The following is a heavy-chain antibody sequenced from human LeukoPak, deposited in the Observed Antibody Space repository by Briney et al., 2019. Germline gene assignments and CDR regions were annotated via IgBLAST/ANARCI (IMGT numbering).Heavy chain of an antibody. Sequence: PGGSLRLSCAASGFTFSSYWTHWVRQAPGKGLVWVSRINSDGSSTSYADSVKGRFTISRDNAKNTLYLQINSLRAEDTAVYYCARDLRYNWNFDAFDIWGQGTMVTVSS. CDR2: INSDGSST. CDR3: ARDLRYNWNFDAFDI. J-gene: IGHJ3*02. V-gene: IGHV3-74*01. D-gene: IGHD1-7*01. CDR1: GFTFSSYW.